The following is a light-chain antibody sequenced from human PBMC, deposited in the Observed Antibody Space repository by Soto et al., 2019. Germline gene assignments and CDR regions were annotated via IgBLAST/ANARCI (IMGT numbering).Light chain of an antibody. Sequence: QSALTQPASASGSPGQSITISCTGSRGNVGGFNYVSLYQQHPRNAPKLLISDVNNRPSGVSGRSSASKSGNTATLTISGLQAEDEAEYYCCSYKRGATLVFAGGTKLTVL. CDR3: CSYKRGATLV. V-gene: IGLV2-14*03. CDR2: DVN. J-gene: IGLJ2*01. CDR1: RGNVGGFNY.